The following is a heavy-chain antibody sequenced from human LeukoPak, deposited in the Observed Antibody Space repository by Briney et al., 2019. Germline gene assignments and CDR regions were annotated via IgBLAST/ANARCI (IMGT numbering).Heavy chain of an antibody. Sequence: TGGSLRLSCAASGFTFSSYSMNWVRQAPGKGLEWVSSISSSSSYIYYADSVKGRFTISRDSARNSLYLQMNSLRAEDTAVYYCARVISDSSGYYWVYYYYGMDVWGQGTTVTVSS. V-gene: IGHV3-21*01. D-gene: IGHD3-22*01. CDR1: GFTFSSYS. CDR3: ARVISDSSGYYWVYYYYGMDV. J-gene: IGHJ6*02. CDR2: ISSSSSYI.